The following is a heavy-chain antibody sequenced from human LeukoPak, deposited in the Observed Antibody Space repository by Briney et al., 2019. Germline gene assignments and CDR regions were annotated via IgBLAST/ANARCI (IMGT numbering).Heavy chain of an antibody. CDR2: IYTSGNT. J-gene: IGHJ6*03. D-gene: IGHD3-10*01. CDR1: GVSISSGSYY. CDR3: AKDHLPLLWFGEPYYYYMDV. Sequence: SETLSLTCTVSGVSISSGSYYWSRIRQPPGKGLEWIGRIYTSGNTNYNPSLKSRVTISVDTSKNQFSLKLSSVTAADTAVYYCAKDHLPLLWFGEPYYYYMDVWGKGTTVTVSS. V-gene: IGHV4-61*02.